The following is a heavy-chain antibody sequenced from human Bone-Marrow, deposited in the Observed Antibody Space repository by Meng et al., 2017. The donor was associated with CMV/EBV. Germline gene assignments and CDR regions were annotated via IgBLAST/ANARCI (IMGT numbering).Heavy chain of an antibody. Sequence: GESLKISCAASGFTFNDAWMSWVRQAPGKGLEWFGRIKTKVDGATTAYGAPVKGRFSISRDDSKNTLYLQINSLKTEDTGVYYCTREATVDRNYYWFDPWGQGTLVTVSS. J-gene: IGHJ5*02. CDR3: TREATVDRNYYWFDP. CDR1: GFTFNDAW. CDR2: IKTKVDGATT. V-gene: IGHV3-15*01. D-gene: IGHD1-14*01.